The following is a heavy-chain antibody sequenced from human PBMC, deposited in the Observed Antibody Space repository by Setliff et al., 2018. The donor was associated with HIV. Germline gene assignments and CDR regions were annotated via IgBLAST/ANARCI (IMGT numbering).Heavy chain of an antibody. J-gene: IGHJ4*02. D-gene: IGHD1-1*01. CDR1: GYTFTDYF. Sequence: ASVKVSCKASGYTFTDYFLHWVRQAPGQGLEWMGWISPNNGDTTIPRRFRGRVTLTRDTSINTAYMELSGVRSDDTAIYFCARQLSNSLDYWGQGTLVTVSS. CDR3: ARQLSNSLDY. V-gene: IGHV1-2*02. CDR2: ISPNNGDT.